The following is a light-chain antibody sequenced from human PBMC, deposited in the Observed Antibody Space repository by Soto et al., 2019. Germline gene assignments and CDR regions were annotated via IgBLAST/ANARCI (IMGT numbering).Light chain of an antibody. CDR1: SSDVGGYNY. CDR3: SSYTSSSTLVV. CDR2: EVS. Sequence: QSVLTQPASVSGSPGQSITISCPGTSSDVGGYNYVSWYQQHPGKAPKLRIYEVSNRPSGVSNRFSGSKSGNTASLTISGLQAEDEADYYCSSYTSSSTLVVFGTGSKVTVL. J-gene: IGLJ1*01. V-gene: IGLV2-14*01.